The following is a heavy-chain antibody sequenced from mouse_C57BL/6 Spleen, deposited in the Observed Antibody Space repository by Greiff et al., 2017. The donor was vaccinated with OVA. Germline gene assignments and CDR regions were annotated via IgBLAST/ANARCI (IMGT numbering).Heavy chain of an antibody. CDR1: GFHIKDYY. D-gene: IGHD3-2*02. Sequence: EVQLQQSGAELVKPGASVQLSCTASGFHIKDYYMHWVKQRTEQGLEWIGRIDPEDGETKYAPKFQGKATITADTSSNTAYLQLSSLTSEDTAVYYCARECLGSGYVDYAMDYWGQGTSVTVSS. J-gene: IGHJ4*01. CDR3: ARECLGSGYVDYAMDY. V-gene: IGHV14-2*01. CDR2: IDPEDGET.